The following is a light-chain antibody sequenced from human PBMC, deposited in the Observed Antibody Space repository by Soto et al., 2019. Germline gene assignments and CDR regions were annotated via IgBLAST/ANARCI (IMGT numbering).Light chain of an antibody. V-gene: IGLV2-14*03. CDR2: DVR. Sequence: QSALTQPASVSGSPGQSITISCTGTSSDVGGHNFVSWYQQHPGRAPKLMIYDVRNRPSGVSNRFSGSKSANTASLVISGLQAEDEADYYCSSYSSSDTLVFGGGTKVTVL. CDR3: SSYSSSDTLV. J-gene: IGLJ2*01. CDR1: SSDVGGHNF.